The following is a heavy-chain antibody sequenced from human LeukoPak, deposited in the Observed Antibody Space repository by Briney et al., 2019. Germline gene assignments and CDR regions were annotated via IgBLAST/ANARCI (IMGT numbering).Heavy chain of an antibody. CDR2: IYSGGIT. CDR3: TRRHSSGSN. Sequence: GGCLRLSCAASGFTVSTNYMSWVRQAPGKGLEWVSVIYSGGITYYADSVKGRFNISRDNSKNTLYLQMTSLRPEDTALYYCTRRHSSGSNWGQGTLVTVSS. CDR1: GFTVSTNY. J-gene: IGHJ4*02. V-gene: IGHV3-66*02. D-gene: IGHD6-19*01.